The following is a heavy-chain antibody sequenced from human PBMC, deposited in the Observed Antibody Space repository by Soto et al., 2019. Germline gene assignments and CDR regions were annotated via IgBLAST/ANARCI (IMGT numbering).Heavy chain of an antibody. V-gene: IGHV3-30-3*01. CDR2: ISYDGSNK. D-gene: IGHD3-10*01. CDR3: ARGRAPLLIWFGELSDFDY. J-gene: IGHJ4*02. CDR1: GFTFSSYA. Sequence: VRLSCAASGFTFSSYAMHWVRQAPGKGLEWVAVISYDGSNKYYADSVRGRFTISRDNSKNTLYLQMNSLRAEDTAVYYCARGRAPLLIWFGELSDFDYWGQGTLVTASS.